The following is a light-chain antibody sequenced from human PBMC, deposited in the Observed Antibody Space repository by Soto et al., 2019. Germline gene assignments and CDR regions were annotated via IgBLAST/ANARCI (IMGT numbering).Light chain of an antibody. J-gene: IGKJ2*01. V-gene: IGKV1-39*01. Sequence: DIQMTQSPSSLSASVGDRVTISCRASQTISTYLHWYQHKPGRAPRLLISDVSTLQSGVPGRFRGSGSETEFTLTITYLQPEDFATYYCQQLKTYPYTFGQGTKLEIK. CDR2: DVS. CDR1: QTISTY. CDR3: QQLKTYPYT.